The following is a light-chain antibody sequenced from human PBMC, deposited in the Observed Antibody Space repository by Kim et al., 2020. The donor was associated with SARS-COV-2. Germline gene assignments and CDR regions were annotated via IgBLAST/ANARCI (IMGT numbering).Light chain of an antibody. J-gene: IGLJ2*01. CDR1: SSDVGGYNY. V-gene: IGLV2-14*03. Sequence: GQSITISCTGTSSDVGGYNYASWYQQYPGKAPKLMIYDVRNRPSGVSNRFFGSKSANTASLTISGLQAEDEADYYCSSYTSSSTLVFGGGTQLTVL. CDR3: SSYTSSSTLV. CDR2: DVR.